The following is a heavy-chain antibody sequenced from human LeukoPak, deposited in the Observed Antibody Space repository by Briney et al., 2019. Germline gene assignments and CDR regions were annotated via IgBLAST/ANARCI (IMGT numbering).Heavy chain of an antibody. J-gene: IGHJ4*02. V-gene: IGHV3-9*01. Sequence: GRSLRLSCAASGFTFDDYAMHWVRQAPGTGLEWVSGMSWNSGSIGYADSVKGRFTISRDNAKNSLYLQMNSLRAEDTALYYCANGRGRDGYKPNASSASDYWGQGTLVTVSS. CDR3: ANGRGRDGYKPNASSASDY. D-gene: IGHD5-24*01. CDR1: GFTFDDYA. CDR2: MSWNSGSI.